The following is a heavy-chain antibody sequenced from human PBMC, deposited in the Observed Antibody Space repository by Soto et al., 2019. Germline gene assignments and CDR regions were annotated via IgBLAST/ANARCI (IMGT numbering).Heavy chain of an antibody. J-gene: IGHJ4*02. D-gene: IGHD3-10*02. CDR3: ARDRPLGVHNYVCDY. V-gene: IGHV3-48*02. CDR2: ISGSTSVT. Sequence: EVQLVESGGGLVQPGGSLRLSCAASGFTFSSYGMNWVRQAPGKGLEWVSPISGSTSVTYYADSLKGRFTISRDNAKNALFLQMNSLRDDDTAVYYCARDRPLGVHNYVCDYWGQGTLVTVSS. CDR1: GFTFSSYG.